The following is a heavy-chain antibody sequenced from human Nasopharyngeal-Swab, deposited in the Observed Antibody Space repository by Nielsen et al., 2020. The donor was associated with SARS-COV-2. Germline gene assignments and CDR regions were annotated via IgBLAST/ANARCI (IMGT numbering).Heavy chain of an antibody. J-gene: IGHJ6*01. CDR1: GGSFSAYY. V-gene: IGHV4-34*01. D-gene: IGHD2-2*01. Sequence: SETLSLTCAVYGGSFSAYYWSWIRQPPGKGLDWLGEINHSGSTKYNPSLKSRVNISVDTSKNQFSLKVSSVTAADTAVYYCARGGYYCSSTSCYYYSGYYYGMDVWGQGTTVTVSS. CDR3: ARGGYYCSSTSCYYYSGYYYGMDV. CDR2: INHSGST.